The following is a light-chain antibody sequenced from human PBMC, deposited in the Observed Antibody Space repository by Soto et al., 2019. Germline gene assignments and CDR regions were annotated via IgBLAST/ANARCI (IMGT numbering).Light chain of an antibody. CDR2: EVS. CDR3: SSYTSSSTF. V-gene: IGLV2-14*01. Sequence: QSVLTQPASVSGSPGQSITISCTGTSSDVGGYNSVSWYQQHPGKAPKLMIYEVSNRPSGVSNCFSVYKSGNTASLNISGXXXXXXADYYCSSYTSSSTFFGGGTKL. J-gene: IGLJ2*01. CDR1: SSDVGGYNS.